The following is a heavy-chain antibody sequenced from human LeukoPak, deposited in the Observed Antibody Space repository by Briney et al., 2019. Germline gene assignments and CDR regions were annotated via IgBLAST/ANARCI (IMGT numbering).Heavy chain of an antibody. CDR1: GGSISSSSYY. Sequence: SETLSLTCTVSGGSISSSSYYWGWIRQPPGKGLEWIGSIYYSGSTNYNPSLKSRVTISVDKSKNQFSLKLSSVTAADTAVYYCARDRKRGITMVRGVTSLDYWGQGTLVTVSS. J-gene: IGHJ4*02. CDR2: IYYSGST. V-gene: IGHV4-39*07. D-gene: IGHD3-10*01. CDR3: ARDRKRGITMVRGVTSLDY.